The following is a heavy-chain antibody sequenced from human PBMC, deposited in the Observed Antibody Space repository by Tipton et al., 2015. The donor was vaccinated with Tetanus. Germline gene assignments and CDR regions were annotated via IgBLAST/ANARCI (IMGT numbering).Heavy chain of an antibody. CDR1: GFTFSSYA. J-gene: IGHJ3*01. V-gene: IGHV3-23*01. D-gene: IGHD2-15*01. CDR2: ISGSGAGT. CDR3: AKPLADRPGSNAFDV. Sequence: SLRLSCAASGFTFSSYAMSWVRQAPGKGLEWVSAISGSGAGTYYADSVKGRFTISRDNSKNTLFLQMHSLRADDTAVYYCAKPLADRPGSNAFDVWGQGTMASVSS.